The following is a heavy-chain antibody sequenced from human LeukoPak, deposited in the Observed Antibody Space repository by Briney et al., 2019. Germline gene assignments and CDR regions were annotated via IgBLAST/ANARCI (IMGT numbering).Heavy chain of an antibody. Sequence: GGSLRLSCAASGFTFSSYWMHWVRQAPGKGLEWVAVISYDGSNKYYADSVKGRFTISRDNSKNTLYLQMNSLRAEDTAVYYCAKGGSYYYDRSGYSPYFDYWGQGTLVTVSS. CDR3: AKGGSYYYDRSGYSPYFDY. CDR2: ISYDGSNK. J-gene: IGHJ4*02. V-gene: IGHV3-30*18. CDR1: GFTFSSYW. D-gene: IGHD3-22*01.